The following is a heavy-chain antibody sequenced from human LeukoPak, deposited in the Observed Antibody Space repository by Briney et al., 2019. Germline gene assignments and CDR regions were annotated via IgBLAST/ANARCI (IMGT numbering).Heavy chain of an antibody. CDR2: IFPIFGTA. Sequence: ASVKVSCKASGGTFSSYAISWVRQAPGQGLEWMGGIFPIFGTANYAQKFQGRVTITADESTSTAYMELSSLRSEDTAVYYCAHYYDSSGYYAPNYFDYWGQGTLVTVSS. J-gene: IGHJ4*02. V-gene: IGHV1-69*01. D-gene: IGHD3-22*01. CDR3: AHYYDSSGYYAPNYFDY. CDR1: GGTFSSYA.